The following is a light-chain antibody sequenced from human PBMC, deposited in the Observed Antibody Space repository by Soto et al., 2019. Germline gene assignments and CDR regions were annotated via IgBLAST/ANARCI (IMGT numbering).Light chain of an antibody. CDR3: GMWDFSLNVWV. CDR2: EDN. CDR1: NSNIGDNY. V-gene: IGLV1-51*02. Sequence: QSVLTQPPSVSAAPGQKVTISCSGRNSNIGDNYFSWYQHVPGTAPKVLIYEDNMRPSGIPDRFSASKSGTLAALDITGLQTGDEADYYCGMWDFSLNVWVFGGGTKLTVL. J-gene: IGLJ3*02.